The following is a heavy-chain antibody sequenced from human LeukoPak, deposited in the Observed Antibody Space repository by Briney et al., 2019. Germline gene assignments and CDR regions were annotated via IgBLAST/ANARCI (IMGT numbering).Heavy chain of an antibody. CDR1: GFTFSSYA. CDR3: AKDFWSGYYPNC. J-gene: IGHJ4*02. D-gene: IGHD3-3*01. CDR2: ISGGGDNT. V-gene: IGHV3-23*01. Sequence: GGSLRLSCAASGFTFSSYAMSWVRQAPGKGLEWVSAISGGGDNTYYADSVKGRFTISRDNSKNTLYSQMNSLRAEDTAVYYCAKDFWSGYYPNCWGQGTLVTVSS.